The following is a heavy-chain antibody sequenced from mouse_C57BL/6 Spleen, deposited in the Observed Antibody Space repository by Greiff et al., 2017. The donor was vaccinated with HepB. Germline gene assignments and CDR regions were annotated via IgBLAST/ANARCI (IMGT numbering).Heavy chain of an antibody. CDR2: IDPSDSYT. Sequence: QVQLQQPGAELVMPGASVKLSCKASGYTFTSYWMHWVKQRPGQGLEWIGEIDPSDSYTNYNQKFKGKSTLTIDKSSSTAYMQLRSLTSEDSAVYYCARGHGYHAKDYWGQGTSVTVSS. J-gene: IGHJ4*01. V-gene: IGHV1-69*01. CDR3: ARGHGYHAKDY. CDR1: GYTFTSYW. D-gene: IGHD3-3*01.